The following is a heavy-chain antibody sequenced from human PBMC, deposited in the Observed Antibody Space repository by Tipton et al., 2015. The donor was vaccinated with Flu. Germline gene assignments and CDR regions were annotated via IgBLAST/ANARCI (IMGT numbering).Heavy chain of an antibody. CDR2: IYGGGTT. Sequence: SLRLSCAASGFTVTSSYMSWVRQAPGKGLEWVSVIYGGGTTDYADSVKGPLTISRDNSKDTLYLQMNSLRAEDTAVYYCARVGSRLNSYGMDVWGQGTTVTVSS. V-gene: IGHV3-53*01. CDR3: ARVGSRLNSYGMDV. CDR1: GFTVTSSY. D-gene: IGHD2-15*01. J-gene: IGHJ6*02.